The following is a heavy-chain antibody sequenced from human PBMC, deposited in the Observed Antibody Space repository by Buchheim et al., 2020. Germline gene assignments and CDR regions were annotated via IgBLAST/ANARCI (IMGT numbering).Heavy chain of an antibody. D-gene: IGHD3-10*01. J-gene: IGHJ4*02. V-gene: IGHV3-11*01. CDR3: AKDLISGY. Sequence: QVHLVESGGALVKPGGSLRLSCAASGFTFSDSYMSWIRQAPGKGLEWVSYISSSGNTIYYADSVKGRFTIYRENAKNSLYMQMNSLSAEDTAVYYCAKDLISGYWGQGTL. CDR2: ISSSGNTI. CDR1: GFTFSDSY.